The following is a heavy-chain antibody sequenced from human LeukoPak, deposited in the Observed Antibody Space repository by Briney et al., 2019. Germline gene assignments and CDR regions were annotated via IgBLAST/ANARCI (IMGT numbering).Heavy chain of an antibody. D-gene: IGHD5-24*01. Sequence: SETLSLTCTVSGGSISSTTHYWGWIRQPPGKGLEWIGSIYYSGRTYYDPSLKSRVTISVDTSKNQFSLKLSSVTATDTAVYYCAGRCTSIDGYKIDYWGQGTLVTVAS. CDR1: GGSISSTTHY. J-gene: IGHJ4*02. V-gene: IGHV4-39*01. CDR3: AGRCTSIDGYKIDY. CDR2: IYYSGRT.